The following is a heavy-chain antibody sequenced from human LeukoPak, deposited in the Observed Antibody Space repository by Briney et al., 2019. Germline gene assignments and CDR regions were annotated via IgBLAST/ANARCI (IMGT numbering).Heavy chain of an antibody. Sequence: GGSLRLSCAASGFTFSSYSMNWVRQAPGKGLEWVSSISSSSSYIYYADSVKGRFTISRDNAKNSLYLQMNSLRAEDTAVYYCARDLGAYYDCWSGYTTDYWGQGTLATVSS. D-gene: IGHD3-3*01. CDR2: ISSSSSYI. CDR3: ARDLGAYYDCWSGYTTDY. V-gene: IGHV3-21*01. CDR1: GFTFSSYS. J-gene: IGHJ4*02.